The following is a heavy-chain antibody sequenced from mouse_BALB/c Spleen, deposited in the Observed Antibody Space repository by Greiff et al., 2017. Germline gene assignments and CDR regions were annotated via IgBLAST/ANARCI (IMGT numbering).Heavy chain of an antibody. CDR2: INSNGGST. J-gene: IGHJ4*01. Sequence: EVQLVESGGGLVQPGGSLKLSCAASGFTFSSYGMSWVRQTPDKRLELVATINSNGGSTYYPDSVKGRFTISRDNAKNTLYLQMSSLKSEDTAMYYCARDGDYAMDYWGQGTSVTVSS. CDR3: ARDGDYAMDY. CDR1: GFTFSSYG. V-gene: IGHV5-6-3*01.